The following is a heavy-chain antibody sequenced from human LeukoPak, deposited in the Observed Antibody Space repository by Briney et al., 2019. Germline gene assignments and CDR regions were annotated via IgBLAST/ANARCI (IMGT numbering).Heavy chain of an antibody. V-gene: IGHV4-31*03. CDR1: GGSISSGGYY. CDR3: ARVLVGATRWFDP. CDR2: IYYSGST. Sequence: SQTLSLTCTVSGGSISSGGYYWSWIRQHPGKGLEWIGYIYYSGSTYYNPSLKSRVTISVDTSKNQFSLKLSSVTAADTAVYYCARVLVGATRWFDPWGQGTLVTVSS. J-gene: IGHJ5*02. D-gene: IGHD1-26*01.